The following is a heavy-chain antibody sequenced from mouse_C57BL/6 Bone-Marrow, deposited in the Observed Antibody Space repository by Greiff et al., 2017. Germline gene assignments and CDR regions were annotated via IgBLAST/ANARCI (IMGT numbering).Heavy chain of an antibody. J-gene: IGHJ4*01. CDR3: ARRRGTYYGNYGYAMDY. Sequence: QVTLKESGPGILQSSQTLSLTCSFSGFSLSTSGMGVSWIRQPSGKGLEWLAHIYWDDDKRYNPSLKSRLTISKDTSRNQVFLKITSVDTADTATYYCARRRGTYYGNYGYAMDYWGQGTSVTVSS. CDR1: GFSLSTSGMG. D-gene: IGHD2-10*01. V-gene: IGHV8-12*01. CDR2: IYWDDDK.